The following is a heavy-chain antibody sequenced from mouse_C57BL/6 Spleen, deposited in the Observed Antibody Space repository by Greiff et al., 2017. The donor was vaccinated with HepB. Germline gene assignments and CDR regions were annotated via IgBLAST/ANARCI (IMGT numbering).Heavy chain of an antibody. Sequence: DVKLVESGGGLVQPGGSLSLSCAASGFTFTDYYMSWVRQPPGKALEWLGFIRNKANGYTTEYSASVKGRFTISRDNSQSILYLQMNALRAEDSATYYCARYGYYGSSSGFAYWGQGTLVTVSA. CDR2: IRNKANGYTT. V-gene: IGHV7-3*01. J-gene: IGHJ3*01. CDR1: GFTFTDYY. D-gene: IGHD1-1*01. CDR3: ARYGYYGSSSGFAY.